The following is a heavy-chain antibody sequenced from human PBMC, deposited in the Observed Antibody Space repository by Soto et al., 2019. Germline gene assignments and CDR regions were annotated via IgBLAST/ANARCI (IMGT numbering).Heavy chain of an antibody. V-gene: IGHV1-2*02. J-gene: IGHJ5*02. D-gene: IGHD3-10*01. CDR1: EYTFTDYC. Sequence: QVHLVQSGTEVKMPGASVKVSCKASEYTFTDYCLHWVRQAPGQKFEWVGWVNVDSGATNYGHNFTVRVAKTRDQSISTAYMELNGLTSDDTGIYYCVRDHSPMTSGRAGRDWFDPWGQGTLVIVSS. CDR3: VRDHSPMTSGRAGRDWFDP. CDR2: VNVDSGAT.